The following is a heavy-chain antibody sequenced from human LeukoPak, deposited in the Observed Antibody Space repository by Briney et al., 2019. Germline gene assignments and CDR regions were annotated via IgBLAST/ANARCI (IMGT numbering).Heavy chain of an antibody. CDR3: ARGRRRQYQLLRSWFDP. J-gene: IGHJ5*02. CDR2: INHSGST. CDR1: GGSFSGYY. Sequence: PSETLSLTCAVYGGSFSGYYWSWIRQPPGKGLEWIGEINHSGSTNYNPSLKSRVPISVDTSKNQFSLKLSSVTAAETAVYYCARGRRRQYQLLRSWFDPWGQGTLVTVSS. V-gene: IGHV4-34*01. D-gene: IGHD2-2*01.